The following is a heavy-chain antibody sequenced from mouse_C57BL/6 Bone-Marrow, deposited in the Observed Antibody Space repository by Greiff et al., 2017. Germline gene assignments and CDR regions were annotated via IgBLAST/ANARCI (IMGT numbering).Heavy chain of an antibody. J-gene: IGHJ3*01. CDR1: GYAFSSSW. CDR2: IYPGAGDT. Sequence: QVQLQQSGPELVKPGASVKISCKASGYAFSSSWMNWVKQRPGKGLEWIGRIYPGAGDTNYNGKFKGKATLTADKSSSTAYMQLSSLTSEDSAVYFCARAGDGFHWFAYWGQGTLVTVSA. D-gene: IGHD2-3*01. CDR3: ARAGDGFHWFAY. V-gene: IGHV1-82*01.